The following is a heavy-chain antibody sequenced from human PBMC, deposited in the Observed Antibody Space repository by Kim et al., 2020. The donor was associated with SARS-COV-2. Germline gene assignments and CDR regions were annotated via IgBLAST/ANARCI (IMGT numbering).Heavy chain of an antibody. J-gene: IGHJ6*02. D-gene: IGHD3-10*01. Sequence: ADSGKGRFTISRDNSKNTLYLQMNSLRPEDTAVYYCARARGGAYYYGMDVWGQGTTVTVSS. CDR3: ARARGGAYYYGMDV. V-gene: IGHV3-30*01.